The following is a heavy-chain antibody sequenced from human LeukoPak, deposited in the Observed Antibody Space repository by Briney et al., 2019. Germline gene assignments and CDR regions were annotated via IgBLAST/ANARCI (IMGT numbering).Heavy chain of an antibody. J-gene: IGHJ3*02. CDR2: FYISGGT. V-gene: IGHV4-61*02. CDR1: GDSISSGGYY. Sequence: SETLSLTCTVSGDSISSGGYYWNWIRQPAGKGLEWIGRFYISGGTNYNPSLKSRVTISVDTSKNQFSLKLTSVTAADTAVYYCASLGGFAIWGQGTVVTVSS. CDR3: ASLGGFAI.